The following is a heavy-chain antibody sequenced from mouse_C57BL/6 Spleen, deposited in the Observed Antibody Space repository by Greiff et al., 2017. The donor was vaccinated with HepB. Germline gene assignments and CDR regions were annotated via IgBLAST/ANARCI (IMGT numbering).Heavy chain of an antibody. J-gene: IGHJ4*01. Sequence: VQLQQPGAELVKPGASVKLSCKASGYTFTSYWMHWVKQRPGRGLEWIGRIDPNSGGTKYNEKFKSKATLTVDKPSSTAYMQLSSLTSEDSAVYYCARGRGMVTTVYYAMDYWGQGTSVTVSS. CDR3: ARGRGMVTTVYYAMDY. CDR1: GYTFTSYW. D-gene: IGHD2-2*01. V-gene: IGHV1-72*01. CDR2: IDPNSGGT.